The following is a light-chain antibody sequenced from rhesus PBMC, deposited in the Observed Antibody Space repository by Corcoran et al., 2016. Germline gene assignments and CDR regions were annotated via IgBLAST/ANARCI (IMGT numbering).Light chain of an antibody. V-gene: IGKV1-25*01. J-gene: IGKJ3*01. CDR3: QHYYSTPFT. CDR2: EAS. CDR1: QGITND. Sequence: DIQMTQSPSSLSASVGDRVTITCRASQGITNDLAWYQQKPGETPKLLIYEASSLQSGIPSRFSGSGSGTDFTLTISSLQSEDFATYCCQHYYSTPFTFGPGTKLDIK.